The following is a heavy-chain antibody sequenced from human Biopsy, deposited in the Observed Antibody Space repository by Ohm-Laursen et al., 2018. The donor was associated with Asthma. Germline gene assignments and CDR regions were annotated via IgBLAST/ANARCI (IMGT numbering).Heavy chain of an antibody. D-gene: IGHD3-9*01. V-gene: IGHV1-3*01. CDR3: ARTYYDFLTGQVNDAFAL. Sequence: ASVKVSCKVSGYTFINYAIHWVRQAPGHSLEWMGWINAANGNTKYSQKFQGRLTISRDTSASTAYMDLSSLRSEDTAMYYCARTYYDFLTGQVNDAFALWGQGTMVTVSS. CDR2: INAANGNT. CDR1: GYTFINYA. J-gene: IGHJ3*01.